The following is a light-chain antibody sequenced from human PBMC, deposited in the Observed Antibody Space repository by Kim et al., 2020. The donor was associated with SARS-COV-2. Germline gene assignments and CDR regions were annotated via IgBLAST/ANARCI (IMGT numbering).Light chain of an antibody. CDR2: KVS. CDR3: MQGTHWPFT. Sequence: PASISCRYSQSLASCGVNIYLNWFHQRPGQSPRRLIYKVSKRDSGVPDRLSGSGSGTDFTLQISRVEAEDVGVYYCMQGTHWPFTFGPGTKVDIK. J-gene: IGKJ3*01. V-gene: IGKV2-30*01. CDR1: QSLASCGVNIY.